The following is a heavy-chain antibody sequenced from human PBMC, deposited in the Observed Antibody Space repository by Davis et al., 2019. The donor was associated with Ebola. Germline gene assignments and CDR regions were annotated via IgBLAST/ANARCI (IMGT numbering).Heavy chain of an antibody. J-gene: IGHJ3*02. D-gene: IGHD1-26*01. CDR3: ARKWDDAFDM. Sequence: GGSLRLSCAASGFTFGRNAMSWVRQPPGKGLEWVSGISGSGMNVYYVDSVKGRFTISRDNSKNTLYLQMHSLRAEDTAMYYCARKWDDAFDMWGQGTMVTVSS. CDR2: ISGSGMNV. CDR1: GFTFGRNA. V-gene: IGHV3-23*01.